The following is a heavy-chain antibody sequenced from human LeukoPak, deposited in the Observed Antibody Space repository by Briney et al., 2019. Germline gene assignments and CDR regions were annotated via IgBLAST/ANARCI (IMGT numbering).Heavy chain of an antibody. Sequence: GGSLRLSCVASGFTFSSYWMTWVRQAPGEGLGGLANIKEDGSIQHYLDSVRGRCTISRDNAKTSVSLQLNSLRADDTAVYYCARDVWTGVAVSDYWGQGTLVTVSS. D-gene: IGHD6-19*01. V-gene: IGHV3-7*01. CDR2: IKEDGSIQ. CDR1: GFTFSSYW. J-gene: IGHJ4*02. CDR3: ARDVWTGVAVSDY.